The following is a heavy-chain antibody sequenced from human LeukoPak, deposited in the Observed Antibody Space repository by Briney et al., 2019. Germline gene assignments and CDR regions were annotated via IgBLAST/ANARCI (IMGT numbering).Heavy chain of an antibody. CDR1: GGSISSSSYY. CDR3: ARGVARSSKFHFSYYFDY. J-gene: IGHJ4*02. Sequence: SETLSLTCTVSGGSISSSSYYWGWIRQPPGKGLEWIGSIYHSGSIYYNPSLKSRVTISVDTSKNQFSLKLSSVTAADTAVYYCARGVARSSKFHFSYYFDYWGQGTLVTVSS. D-gene: IGHD6-6*01. CDR2: IYHSGSI. V-gene: IGHV4-39*07.